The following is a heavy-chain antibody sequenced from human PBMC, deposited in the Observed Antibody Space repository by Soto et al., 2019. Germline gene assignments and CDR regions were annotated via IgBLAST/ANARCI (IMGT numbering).Heavy chain of an antibody. D-gene: IGHD3-3*01. Sequence: PGESLKISCKGSGYSFTSYWIGWVRQMPGKGLEWMGIIYPGDSDTRYSPSFQGQVTISADKSISTAYLQWSSLKASDTAMYYCARPTAAYHDFWSGYSYFDYWGQGTLVTVSS. CDR1: GYSFTSYW. J-gene: IGHJ4*02. CDR2: IYPGDSDT. CDR3: ARPTAAYHDFWSGYSYFDY. V-gene: IGHV5-51*01.